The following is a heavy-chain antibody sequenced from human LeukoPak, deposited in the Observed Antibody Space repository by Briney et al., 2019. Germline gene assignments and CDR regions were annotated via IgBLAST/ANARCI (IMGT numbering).Heavy chain of an antibody. CDR3: VLTLGPERWYAFDI. Sequence: SETLSLTCTVSGGSISSYYWSWIRQPAGKGLEWIGRIYTSGSTSYNPSLKSRVTMSVDTSKNQFSLKLSSVTAADTAVYYCVLTLGPERWYAFDIWGQGTMVTVSS. J-gene: IGHJ3*02. D-gene: IGHD2-15*01. CDR2: IYTSGST. V-gene: IGHV4-4*07. CDR1: GGSISSYY.